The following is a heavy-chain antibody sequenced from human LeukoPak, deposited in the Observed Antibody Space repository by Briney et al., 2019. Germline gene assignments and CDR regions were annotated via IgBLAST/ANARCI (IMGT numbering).Heavy chain of an antibody. J-gene: IGHJ4*02. CDR2: IYYSGST. D-gene: IGHD6-13*01. Sequence: SEPLSLTCTVSGGSISSYYWSWIRQPPGKGLEWIGYIYYSGSTNYNPSLKSRVTISVDTSKNQFSLKLSSVTAADTAVYYCARTSSSRWFDYWGQGALV. CDR3: ARTSSSRWFDY. V-gene: IGHV4-59*08. CDR1: GGSISSYY.